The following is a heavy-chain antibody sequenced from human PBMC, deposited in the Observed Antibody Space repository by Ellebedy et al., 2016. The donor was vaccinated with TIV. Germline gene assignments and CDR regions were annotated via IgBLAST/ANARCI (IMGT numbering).Heavy chain of an antibody. Sequence: MPSETLSLTCAVSGGFISNYYWTWIRQSPETGLEWIGYIYHSGSNGSNPSLKSRVTISVDTPKNQFSLKLNSVAAADTAVYYCARGAPFPYYFDSWGQGLLVTVSS. CDR1: GGFISNYY. J-gene: IGHJ4*02. CDR3: ARGAPFPYYFDS. V-gene: IGHV4-59*01. CDR2: IYHSGSN.